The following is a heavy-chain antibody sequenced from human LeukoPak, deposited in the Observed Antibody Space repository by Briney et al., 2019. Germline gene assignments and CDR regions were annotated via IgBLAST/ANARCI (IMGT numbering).Heavy chain of an antibody. CDR2: ISYDGSNK. V-gene: IGHV3-30*18. J-gene: IGHJ6*02. CDR3: AKWYCSGGSCYGLGYYYYYGMDV. CDR1: GFTFSSYG. D-gene: IGHD2-15*01. Sequence: PGRSLRLSCAASGFTFSSYGMHWVRQAPGKGLEWVAVISYDGSNKYYADSVKGRFTISRDNSKNTLYLQMNSLRAKDTAVYYCAKWYCSGGSCYGLGYYYYYGMDVWGQGTTVTVSS.